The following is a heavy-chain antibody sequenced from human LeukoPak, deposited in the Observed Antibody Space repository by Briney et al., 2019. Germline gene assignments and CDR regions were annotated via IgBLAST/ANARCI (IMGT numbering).Heavy chain of an antibody. CDR2: ISASTGNR. Sequence: ASVKVSCKASGFIFTSYGISWVRQAPGQGLEWMGWISASTGNRNYAQKFQGRVTMTTDTATSTAYMDLRSLRSDDTAVYYSARGSESGWREFDYWGQGTLVTVSS. CDR1: GFIFTSYG. D-gene: IGHD6-19*01. V-gene: IGHV1-18*01. J-gene: IGHJ4*02. CDR3: ARGSESGWREFDY.